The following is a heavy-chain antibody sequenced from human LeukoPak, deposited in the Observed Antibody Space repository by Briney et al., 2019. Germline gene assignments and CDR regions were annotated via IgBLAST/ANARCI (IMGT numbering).Heavy chain of an antibody. CDR1: GFTFSSYS. CDR2: ISSGSSYI. J-gene: IGHJ4*02. D-gene: IGHD3-10*01. V-gene: IGHV3-21*01. CDR3: ARDWRYYGSGTSNAYFDY. Sequence: GGSLRLSCAASGFTFSSYSMNWVRQAPGKGLEWVSSISSGSSYIYYADSVKGRFTISRDNAKNSLYLQMNSLRAEDTAVYYCARDWRYYGSGTSNAYFDYWGQGTLVTVSS.